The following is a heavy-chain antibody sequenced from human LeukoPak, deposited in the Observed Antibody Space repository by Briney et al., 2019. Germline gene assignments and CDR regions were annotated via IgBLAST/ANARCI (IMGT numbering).Heavy chain of an antibody. J-gene: IGHJ4*02. Sequence: SETLSLTCTVSGGSISSSSYYWGWIRQPPGKGLEWIGYIYHSGSTYYNPSLKSRVTISVDRSKNQFSLKLSSVTAADTAVYYCARGPSYEYWGQGTLVTVSS. CDR2: IYHSGST. CDR1: GGSISSSSYY. D-gene: IGHD5-12*01. V-gene: IGHV4-30-2*01. CDR3: ARGPSYEY.